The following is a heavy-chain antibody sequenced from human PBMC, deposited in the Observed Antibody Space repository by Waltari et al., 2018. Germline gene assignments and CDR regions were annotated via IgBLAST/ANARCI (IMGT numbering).Heavy chain of an antibody. D-gene: IGHD3-22*01. Sequence: QVQLVQSGAEVKKPGASVKVSCKASGYTVTGYYMHWVRQAPGQGLEWMGWINPNSGGTNYAQKFQGRVTMTRDTSISTAYMELSRLRSDDTAVYYCARVPSDYYDSSGYSAFDIWGQGTMVTVSS. CDR3: ARVPSDYYDSSGYSAFDI. CDR2: INPNSGGT. J-gene: IGHJ3*02. CDR1: GYTVTGYY. V-gene: IGHV1-2*02.